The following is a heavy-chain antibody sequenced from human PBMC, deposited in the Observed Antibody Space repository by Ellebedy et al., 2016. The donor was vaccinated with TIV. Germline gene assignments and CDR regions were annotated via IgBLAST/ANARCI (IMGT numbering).Heavy chain of an antibody. CDR1: GFTFNNYA. CDR2: ISHTGSRT. Sequence: PGGSLRLSCAASGFTFNNYAMSWVRQAPGKGLEWVSTISHTGSRTYYANSVEGRFIISRDNSKRTVYLQMNSLRVEDTVVYYCAKGRGGGSDSSAPRYYFDSWGLGTLVTVSS. CDR3: AKGRGGGSDSSAPRYYFDS. J-gene: IGHJ4*02. V-gene: IGHV3-23*01. D-gene: IGHD6-19*01.